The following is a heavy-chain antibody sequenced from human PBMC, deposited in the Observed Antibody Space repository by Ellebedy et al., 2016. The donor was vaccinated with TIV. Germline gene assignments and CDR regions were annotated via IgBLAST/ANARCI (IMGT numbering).Heavy chain of an antibody. CDR3: TREARWGNWYFDL. CDR2: IASDGGAT. V-gene: IGHV3-30*03. D-gene: IGHD4-23*01. Sequence: PGGSLRLFCAASGFIFNRYGIQWVRQAPGKGLEGIGVIASDGGATVYADFVRGRFTLSRDNSRNTVYLQMNSLSPDDTAVYYCTREARWGNWYFDLWGRGTLVAVST. CDR1: GFIFNRYG. J-gene: IGHJ2*01.